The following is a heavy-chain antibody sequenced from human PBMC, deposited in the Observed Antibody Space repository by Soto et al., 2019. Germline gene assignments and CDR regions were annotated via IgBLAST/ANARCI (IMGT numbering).Heavy chain of an antibody. J-gene: IGHJ5*01. CDR1: GGSISSSSYY. Sequence: PSETLSLTCTVSGGSISSSSYYWGWIRQPPGKGLEWIGSIYYSGSTYYNPSLKSRVTISVDTSKNQFSLKLSSVTAADTAVYYCARQATGSSSGWFDSWGQGTLVTV. CDR3: ARQATGSSSGWFDS. CDR2: IYYSGST. V-gene: IGHV4-39*01. D-gene: IGHD6-6*01.